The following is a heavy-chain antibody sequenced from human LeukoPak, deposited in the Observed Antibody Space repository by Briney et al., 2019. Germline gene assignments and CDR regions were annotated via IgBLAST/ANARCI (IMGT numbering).Heavy chain of an antibody. V-gene: IGHV3-23*01. CDR1: GFTYSSYA. CDR2: ISGSGGST. D-gene: IGHD3-16*01. CDR3: TKDLQVGDTHYFDY. J-gene: IGHJ4*02. Sequence: GGSLRLSCAASGFTYSSYAMSWVRQAPGKGLEWVSAISGSGGSTYYADSVKGRFTISRDNSKNTLYLQMNSLRAEDTAVYYCTKDLQVGDTHYFDYWGQGTLVTVSS.